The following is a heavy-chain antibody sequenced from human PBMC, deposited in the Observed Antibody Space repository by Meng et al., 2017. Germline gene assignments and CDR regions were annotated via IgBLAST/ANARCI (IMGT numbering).Heavy chain of an antibody. D-gene: IGHD5-12*01. CDR3: AAYSGYDYYFDY. J-gene: IGHJ4*02. CDR1: GYNLHELS. Sequence: VQVVQSGAEVKKPGASVKVSCKVSGYNLHELSMHWVRQAPGKGLEWMGGFDPEDGETIYAQKFQGRVTMTEDTSTDTAYMELSSLRSEDTAVYYCAAYSGYDYYFDYWGQGTLVTVSS. CDR2: FDPEDGET. V-gene: IGHV1-24*01.